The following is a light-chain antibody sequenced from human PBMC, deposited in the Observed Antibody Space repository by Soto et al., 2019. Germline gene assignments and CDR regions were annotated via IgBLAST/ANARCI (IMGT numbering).Light chain of an antibody. V-gene: IGLV4-69*01. CDR2: LNSDGSH. CDR3: QTWGTGIIV. J-gene: IGLJ2*01. CDR1: SGHSIYA. Sequence: QPVLTQSPSASASLGASVKLTCTLSSGHSIYAIAWHQQQPEKGPRYLMKLNSDGSHSKGDGIHDRFSGSSSGAERYLTISSLQSEDEADYYCQTWGTGIIVFGGGTKSPS.